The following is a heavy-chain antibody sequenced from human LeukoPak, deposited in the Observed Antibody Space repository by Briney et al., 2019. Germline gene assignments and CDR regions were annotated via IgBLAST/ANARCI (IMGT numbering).Heavy chain of an antibody. CDR3: ARGRTYYDFWSGYSDAFDI. D-gene: IGHD3-3*01. J-gene: IGHJ3*02. Sequence: ASVKVSCKASGYTFTSYDINWVRQATGQGLEWMGWMNPNSGNTGYAQKFQGRVTITRNTSISTAYMELSSLRSEDTAVYYCARGRTYYDFWSGYSDAFDIWGQGTMVTVSS. CDR2: MNPNSGNT. V-gene: IGHV1-8*03. CDR1: GYTFTSYD.